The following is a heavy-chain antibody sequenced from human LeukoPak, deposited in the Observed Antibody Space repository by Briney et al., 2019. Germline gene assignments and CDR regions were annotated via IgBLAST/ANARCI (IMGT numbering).Heavy chain of an antibody. J-gene: IGHJ6*03. Sequence: GGSLRLSCAASGFTFSSYEMNWVRQAPGKGLVWVSRINTDGSSTIYADSVKGRFTISRDNAKNTLYLQMNSLRAEDTAVYYCARSEYSSTWYGDYYYYYMDVWGKGTTVTVSS. V-gene: IGHV3-74*01. CDR3: ARSEYSSTWYGDYYYYYMDV. CDR1: GFTFSSYE. D-gene: IGHD6-13*01. CDR2: INTDGSST.